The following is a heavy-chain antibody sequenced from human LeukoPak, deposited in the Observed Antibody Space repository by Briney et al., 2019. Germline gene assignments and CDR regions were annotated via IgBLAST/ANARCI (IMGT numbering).Heavy chain of an antibody. Sequence: ETLSLTCXVSGGSISSYYWSWIRQPPGKGLEWIEYIYYSGSTNYNPSLKSRVTISVDTSKNQFSLKLSSVTAADTAVYYCASGAYYYGSGTGWFDPWGQGTLVTVSS. CDR1: GGSISSYY. D-gene: IGHD3-10*01. J-gene: IGHJ5*02. CDR3: ASGAYYYGSGTGWFDP. V-gene: IGHV4-59*01. CDR2: IYYSGST.